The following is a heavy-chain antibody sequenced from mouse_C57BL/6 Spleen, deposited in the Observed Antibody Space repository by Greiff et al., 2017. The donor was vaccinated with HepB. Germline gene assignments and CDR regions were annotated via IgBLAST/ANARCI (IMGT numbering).Heavy chain of an antibody. CDR2: INPNYGTT. Sequence: VQLKESGPELVKPGASVKISCKASGYSFTDYNMNWVKQSNGKSLEWIGVINPNYGTTSYNQKFKGKATLTVDQSSSTAYMQLNSLTSEDSAVYYCARLTYYGSSYGYFDYWGQGTTLTVSS. CDR3: ARLTYYGSSYGYFDY. V-gene: IGHV1-39*01. D-gene: IGHD1-1*01. J-gene: IGHJ2*01. CDR1: GYSFTDYN.